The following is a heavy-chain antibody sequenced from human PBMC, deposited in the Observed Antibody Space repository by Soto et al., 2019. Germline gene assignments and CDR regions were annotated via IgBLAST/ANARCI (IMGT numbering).Heavy chain of an antibody. D-gene: IGHD5-18*01. CDR1: GYTFTSYD. Sequence: QVQLVQSGAEVKKPGASVKVSCKASGYTFTSYDINWVRQATGQGLAWLGWMNPNSGNTVYAQKFQGRVTMTRNTSVSTSFMELSSLRSEDTVVYYCARERSYGLEYWGQGTLVSVSS. J-gene: IGHJ4*02. CDR2: MNPNSGNT. CDR3: ARERSYGLEY. V-gene: IGHV1-8*01.